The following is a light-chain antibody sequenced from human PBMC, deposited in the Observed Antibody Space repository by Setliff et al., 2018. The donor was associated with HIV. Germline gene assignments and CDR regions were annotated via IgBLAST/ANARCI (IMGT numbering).Light chain of an antibody. V-gene: IGLV2-14*01. J-gene: IGLJ1*01. CDR2: EVS. Sequence: QSALTQPASVSGSPGQSITISCTGSSSDVGGYNYVSWYQQHPGKAPKLMIYEVSKWPSGVSNHFSGSKSGNTASPTISGLQTEDEAEYYCCSYASSGSLVFGTGTKVTVL. CDR3: CSYASSGSLV. CDR1: SSDVGGYNY.